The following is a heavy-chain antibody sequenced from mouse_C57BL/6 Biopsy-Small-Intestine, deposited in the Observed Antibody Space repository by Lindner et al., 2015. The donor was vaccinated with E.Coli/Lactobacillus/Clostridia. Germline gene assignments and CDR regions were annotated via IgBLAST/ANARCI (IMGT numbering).Heavy chain of an antibody. Sequence: VQLQESGPELVKPGASVKISCKASGYAFSSSWMNWVKQRPGKGLEWIGRIYPGDGDTNYNGKFKGKATLTADKSSSTAYMQLSSLTSEDSAAYFCARSIYYYGSSPSMDYWGQGTSVTVSS. J-gene: IGHJ4*01. V-gene: IGHV1-82*01. CDR2: IYPGDGDT. D-gene: IGHD1-1*01. CDR1: GYAFSSSW. CDR3: ARSIYYYGSSPSMDY.